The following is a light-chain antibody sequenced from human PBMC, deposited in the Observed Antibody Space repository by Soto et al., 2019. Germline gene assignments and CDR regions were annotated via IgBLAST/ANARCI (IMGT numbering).Light chain of an antibody. CDR2: GAS. V-gene: IGKV3-20*01. CDR3: QQYGSSGT. J-gene: IGKJ1*01. CDR1: QSVGSL. Sequence: EIVLTQSPGTLSLSPGERAILSCRASQSVGSLLAWYQQKPGQAPRLLIYGASNRATGIPDRFSGSGSGTDFTLTISRLEPEDFAVYYCQQYGSSGTFGQGTKVDIK.